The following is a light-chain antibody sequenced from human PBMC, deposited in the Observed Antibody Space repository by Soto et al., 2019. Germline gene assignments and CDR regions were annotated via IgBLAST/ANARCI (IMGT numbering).Light chain of an antibody. CDR2: GAS. V-gene: IGKV3-20*01. J-gene: IGKJ5*01. CDR3: QQCGSPLIT. CDR1: QSVSSSY. Sequence: EIVLTQSPGTLSLSPGERATLSCRASQSVSSSYLAWYQQKPGQAPRLLIYGASSRATGIPDRFSGSGSGTDFTLTISRLEPGDFAVYYCQQCGSPLITVRQGTRHEIK.